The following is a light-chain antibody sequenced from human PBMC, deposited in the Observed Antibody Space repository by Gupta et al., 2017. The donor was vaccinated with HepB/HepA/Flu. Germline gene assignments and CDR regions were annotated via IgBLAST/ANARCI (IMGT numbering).Light chain of an antibody. Sequence: HSALTPPRSVSGSPGQSVHFSCTGTSSDVGSYNYAPWYQQHPGKAPKLMIFDVSNGPSGVPERFSCSKSGNTASLTISGLQAEDEADYYGCSYAGTYSWVCGGGTKLTVL. CDR1: SSDVGSYNY. CDR3: CSYAGTYSWV. J-gene: IGLJ3*02. V-gene: IGLV2-11*01. CDR2: DVS.